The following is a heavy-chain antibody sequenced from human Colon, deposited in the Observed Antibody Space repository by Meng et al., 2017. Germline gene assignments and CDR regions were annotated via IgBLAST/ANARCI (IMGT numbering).Heavy chain of an antibody. CDR1: GGSFSGYY. D-gene: IGHD2-2*01. CDR3: ARGWGYCSSTSCYFLDY. J-gene: IGHJ4*02. CDR2: INHSGST. Sequence: QGPLQQWGAGLLKPSETLSLTCAVYGGSFSGYYWSWIRQPPGKGLEWIGEINHSGSTNYNPSLKSRVTISVDTSKNQFSLKLSSATAADTAVYYCARGWGYCSSTSCYFLDYWGQGTLVTVSS. V-gene: IGHV4-34*01.